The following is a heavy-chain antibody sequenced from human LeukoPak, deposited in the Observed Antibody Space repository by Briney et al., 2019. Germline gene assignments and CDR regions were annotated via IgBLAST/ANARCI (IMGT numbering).Heavy chain of an antibody. CDR2: INTNTGNP. V-gene: IGHV7-4-1*02. CDR1: GCTFTSYA. J-gene: IGHJ6*03. D-gene: IGHD2-2*01. Sequence: GASVKVSCKASGCTFTSYAMNWVRQAPGQGLEWMGWINTNTGNPTYAQGFTGRFVFSLDTSVSTAYLQISSLKAEDTAVYYCAGEVSCYYYYMDVWGKGTTVTVSS. CDR3: AGEVSCYYYYMDV.